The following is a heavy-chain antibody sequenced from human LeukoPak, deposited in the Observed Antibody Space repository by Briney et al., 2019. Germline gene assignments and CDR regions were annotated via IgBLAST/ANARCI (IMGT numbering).Heavy chain of an antibody. Sequence: SETLSLTCTVSGDSINSYFWSWIRQPPGKGLEWIGYMYYDGYTNYNPSLKSRVTISVDTSKNQFSLKLSSVTAADTAVYYCASGPDVPFDYWGQGTLVTVSS. CDR2: MYYDGYT. V-gene: IGHV4-59*12. D-gene: IGHD6-6*01. CDR1: GDSINSYF. J-gene: IGHJ4*02. CDR3: ASGPDVPFDY.